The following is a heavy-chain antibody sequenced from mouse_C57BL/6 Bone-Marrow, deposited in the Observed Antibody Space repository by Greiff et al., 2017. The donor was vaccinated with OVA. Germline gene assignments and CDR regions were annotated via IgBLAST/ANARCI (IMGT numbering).Heavy chain of an antibody. V-gene: IGHV1-81*01. Sequence: VMLVESGAELARPGASVKLSCKASGYTFTSYGISWVKQRTGQGLEWIGEIYPRSGNTYSNEKFKGKATLTADKSSSTAYMELRSLTSEDSAVYFCARGPHYYGSSSWFADGGQGTLVTVSA. D-gene: IGHD1-1*01. CDR2: IYPRSGNT. J-gene: IGHJ3*01. CDR3: ARGPHYYGSSSWFAD. CDR1: GYTFTSYG.